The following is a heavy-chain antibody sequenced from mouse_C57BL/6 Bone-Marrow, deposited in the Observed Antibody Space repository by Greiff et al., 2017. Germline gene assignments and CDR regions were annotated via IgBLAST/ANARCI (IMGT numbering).Heavy chain of an antibody. D-gene: IGHD1-1*01. CDR3: ARGPVVAHWYFDV. J-gene: IGHJ1*03. Sequence: QVQLQQSGAELVRPGASVKLSCKASGYTFTDYYINWVKQRPGQGLEWIARIYPGSGNTYYNEKFKGKATLTAEKSSSTAYMQLSSLTSEDSAVYFCARGPVVAHWYFDVWGTGTTVTVSS. V-gene: IGHV1-76*01. CDR1: GYTFTDYY. CDR2: IYPGSGNT.